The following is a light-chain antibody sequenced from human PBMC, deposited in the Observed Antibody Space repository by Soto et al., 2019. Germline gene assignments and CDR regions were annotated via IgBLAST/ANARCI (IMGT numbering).Light chain of an antibody. V-gene: IGLV2-14*01. CDR1: SSDVGVFNY. J-gene: IGLJ1*01. CDR2: EVG. Sequence: QSVLTQPASVSGSPGQSITISCTGTSSDVGVFNYVSWYLQYPGKAPKLMIYEVGNRPSGVSNRFSGSKSGNTASLTISGLQAEDEADYYCCSYASGSIYVFGTGTKVTVL. CDR3: CSYASGSIYV.